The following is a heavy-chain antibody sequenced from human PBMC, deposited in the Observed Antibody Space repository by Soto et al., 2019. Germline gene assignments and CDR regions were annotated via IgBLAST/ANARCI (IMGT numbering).Heavy chain of an antibody. J-gene: IGHJ6*03. CDR2: IYYSGST. CDR3: ARATRAGVAAYYYYYMDV. D-gene: IGHD2-15*01. V-gene: IGHV4-59*01. CDR1: GGSISSYY. Sequence: SETLSLTCTVSGGSISSYYWSWIRQPPGKGLEWIGYIYYSGSTNYNPSLKSRVTISVDTSKNQFSLKLSSVTAADTAVYYCARATRAGVAAYYYYYMDVWGKGTTVTVSS.